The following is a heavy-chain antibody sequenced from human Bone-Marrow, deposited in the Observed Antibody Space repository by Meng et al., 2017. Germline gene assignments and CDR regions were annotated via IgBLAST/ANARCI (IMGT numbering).Heavy chain of an antibody. CDR1: GFTFRRCG. J-gene: IGHJ6*02. Sequence: GESLKISCAASGFTFRRCGMPWLRQAPGKGLEWVALLSIDGSTKQYADSVKGRFTISRDNSKNTLYLQMNSLRAEDTAVYYCARDGGITMVRGVISSRYGMDVWGQGTTVTVSS. CDR3: ARDGGITMVRGVISSRYGMDV. CDR2: LSIDGSTK. V-gene: IGHV3-30*04. D-gene: IGHD3-10*01.